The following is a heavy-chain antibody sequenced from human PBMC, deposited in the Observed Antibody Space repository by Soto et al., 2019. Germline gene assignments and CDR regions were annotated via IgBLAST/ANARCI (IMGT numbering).Heavy chain of an antibody. J-gene: IGHJ4*02. D-gene: IGHD3-3*01. CDR1: GFTFSIYA. V-gene: IGHV3-64*01. CDR3: ARDLWSGYYTGPHLFDY. Sequence: GASLRLSCAASGFTFSIYAMHWVLQATGKGLEYVSAISSNGGSTYYANSVKGGFTISRDNSKNTLYLQMGSLRAEDMAVYYCARDLWSGYYTGPHLFDYWGQGTLVTVSS. CDR2: ISSNGGST.